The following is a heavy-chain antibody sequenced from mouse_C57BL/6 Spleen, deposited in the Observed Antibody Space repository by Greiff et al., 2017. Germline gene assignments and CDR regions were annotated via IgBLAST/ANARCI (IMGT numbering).Heavy chain of an antibody. CDR1: GYTFTSYW. V-gene: IGHV1-50*01. D-gene: IGHD2-2*01. Sequence: QVQLKQPGAELVKPGASVKLSCKASGYTFTSYWMQWVKQRPGQGLEWIGEIDPSDSYTNYNPKFKGKATMTVDTSASTAYMQLSSLTSEDSAVCYCASMVTTKEPGFAYWGKGTLVTVST. CDR3: ASMVTTKEPGFAY. J-gene: IGHJ3*01. CDR2: IDPSDSYT.